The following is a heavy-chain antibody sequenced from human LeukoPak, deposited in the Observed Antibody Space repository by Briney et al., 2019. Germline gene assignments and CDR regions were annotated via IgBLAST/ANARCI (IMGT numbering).Heavy chain of an antibody. J-gene: IGHJ4*02. Sequence: GGSLRLSCAASGFTFSSYSMNWVRQAPGKGLEWVSSISSSSYIYYADSVKGRFTISRDNAKNSLYLQMNSLRAEDTAVYYCARGEYSYGYNYWGQGTLVTVSS. D-gene: IGHD5-18*01. V-gene: IGHV3-21*01. CDR2: ISSSSYI. CDR3: ARGEYSYGYNY. CDR1: GFTFSSYS.